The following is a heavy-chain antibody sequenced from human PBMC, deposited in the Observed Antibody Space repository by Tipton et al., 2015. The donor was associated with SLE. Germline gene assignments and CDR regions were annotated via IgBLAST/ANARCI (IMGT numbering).Heavy chain of an antibody. D-gene: IGHD2-8*01. CDR1: SGSISSSDW. CDR2: IYRSGSA. CDR3: ARNGVYSLDY. V-gene: IGHV4-4*02. Sequence: TLSLTCAVSSGSISSSDWWSWVRQPPGKGLEWIGEIYRSGSATYNPSLKSRVTISMDKSKDQFSLNLASVTPADTAVYYCARNGVYSLDYGGQGTRVTVSS. J-gene: IGHJ4*02.